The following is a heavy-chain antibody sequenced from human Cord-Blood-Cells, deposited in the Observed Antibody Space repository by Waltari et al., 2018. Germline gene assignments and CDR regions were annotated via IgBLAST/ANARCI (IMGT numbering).Heavy chain of an antibody. CDR2: ISYDGSKK. V-gene: IGHV3-30-3*01. Sequence: QVQLVESGGGVVQPGGSLRLSCAASGFTFSSYAMHWVRQAPGKGLEWGAVISYDGSKKYYADSVKGRFTISRDNSKNTLYLQMNSLRAEDTAVYYCAREPYSSSWYSDYWGQGTLVTVSS. J-gene: IGHJ4*02. CDR3: AREPYSSSWYSDY. D-gene: IGHD6-13*01. CDR1: GFTFSSYA.